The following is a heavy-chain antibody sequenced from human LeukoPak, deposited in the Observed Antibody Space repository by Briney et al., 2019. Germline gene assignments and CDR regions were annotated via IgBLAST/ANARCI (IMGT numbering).Heavy chain of an antibody. D-gene: IGHD6-6*01. CDR3: ARLVYIAARLKPSWYFDL. CDR1: GGSISSSSYY. V-gene: IGHV4-39*01. CDR2: IYYSGST. J-gene: IGHJ2*01. Sequence: PSETLSLTCTVSGGSISSSSYYWGWIRQPPGKGLEWIGSIYYSGSTYYNPSLKSRVTISVDTSKNQFSLKLSSVTAADTAVYYCARLVYIAARLKPSWYFDLWGRGTLVTVSS.